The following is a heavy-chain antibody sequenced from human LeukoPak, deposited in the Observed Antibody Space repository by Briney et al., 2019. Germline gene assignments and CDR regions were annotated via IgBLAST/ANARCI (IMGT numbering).Heavy chain of an antibody. D-gene: IGHD7-27*01. Sequence: SETLSLTCAVYGGSFSGYYWSWIRQPPGKGLEWIGEINHSGSTNYNPSLKSRVTISVDTSKNQFSLKLSSVTAADTAVYYCARDSELGIDYWGQGTLVTVSS. CDR1: GGSFSGYY. CDR2: INHSGST. V-gene: IGHV4-34*01. CDR3: ARDSELGIDY. J-gene: IGHJ4*02.